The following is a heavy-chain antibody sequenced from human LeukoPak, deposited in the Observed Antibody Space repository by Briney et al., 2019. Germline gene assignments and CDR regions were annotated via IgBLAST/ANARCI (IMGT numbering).Heavy chain of an antibody. CDR3: AKRGAEVGTTVAPGDY. CDR2: ISGNGYA. Sequence: GGSLRLSCAASGFTLSSYAMNWVRQAPGKGLEWVSAISGNGYAYYADSVKGRFTISRDNSKNTLYLQMNSLRAEDTAVYYCAKRGAEVGTTVAPGDYWGQGTLLTVSS. J-gene: IGHJ4*02. V-gene: IGHV3-23*01. CDR1: GFTLSSYA. D-gene: IGHD1-26*01.